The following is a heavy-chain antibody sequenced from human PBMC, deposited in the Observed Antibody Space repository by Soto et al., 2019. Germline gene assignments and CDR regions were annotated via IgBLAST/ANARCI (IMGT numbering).Heavy chain of an antibody. V-gene: IGHV3-30-3*01. D-gene: IGHD3-10*01. CDR3: ARGWFNDAFDI. CDR2: ISYDGSNK. Sequence: GVSLRLSCAASGFTFSSYAMHWVRQAPGKGLEWVAVISYDGSNKYYADSVKGRFTISRDNSKNTLYLQMNSLRAEDTAVYYCARGWFNDAFDIWGQGTMVTVSS. CDR1: GFTFSSYA. J-gene: IGHJ3*02.